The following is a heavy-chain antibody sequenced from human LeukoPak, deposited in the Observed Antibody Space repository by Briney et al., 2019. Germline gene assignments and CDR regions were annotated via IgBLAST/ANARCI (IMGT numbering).Heavy chain of an antibody. Sequence: PSQTLSLTYTASGGSISSGSYYWSWIRQPAGKGLEWIGRIYTSGSTNYNPSLKSRVTISVDTSKNQFSLKLSSVTAADTAVYYCARRYFDYYDSSGYWFDPWGQGTLVTVSS. CDR2: IYTSGST. CDR1: GGSISSGSYY. D-gene: IGHD3-22*01. CDR3: ARRYFDYYDSSGYWFDP. V-gene: IGHV4-61*02. J-gene: IGHJ5*02.